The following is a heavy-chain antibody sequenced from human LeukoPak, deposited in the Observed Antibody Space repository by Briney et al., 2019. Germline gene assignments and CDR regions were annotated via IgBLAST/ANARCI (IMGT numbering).Heavy chain of an antibody. Sequence: PSETLSLTCTVSGGSISSSTYYWGWIRQPPGKGLEWIGNIFYTGSTYYRPSLKSRVTISVDTSKNQFSLKLSSVTAADTAVYYCARLGPGYSSTWSNDAFAIWGQGTVVTVSS. CDR3: ARLGPGYSSTWSNDAFAI. V-gene: IGHV4-39*01. CDR1: GGSISSSTYY. J-gene: IGHJ3*02. D-gene: IGHD6-13*01. CDR2: IFYTGST.